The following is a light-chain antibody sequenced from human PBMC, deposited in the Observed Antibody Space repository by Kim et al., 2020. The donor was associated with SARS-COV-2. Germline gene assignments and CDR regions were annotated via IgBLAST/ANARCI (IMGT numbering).Light chain of an antibody. V-gene: IGLV2-14*01. Sequence: QSALTQPASVSGSPGQSITISCTGTNSDVGAYNYVSWYQQHPGKAPELMIFDVSERPSGISNRFSGSKSGNTASLTISGLQAEDEADYYCSSYARSRSYVFGTGTKVTVL. CDR1: NSDVGAYNY. CDR3: SSYARSRSYV. CDR2: DVS. J-gene: IGLJ1*01.